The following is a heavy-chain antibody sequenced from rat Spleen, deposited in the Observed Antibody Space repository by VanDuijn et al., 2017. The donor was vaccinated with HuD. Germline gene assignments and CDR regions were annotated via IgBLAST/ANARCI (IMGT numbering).Heavy chain of an antibody. D-gene: IGHD4-3*01. CDR2: IRSGGGT. J-gene: IGHJ3*01. CDR1: GFSLTNYG. CDR3: VRSEGIIRGQFAY. V-gene: IGHV2-16*01. Sequence: QVQLKESGPGLVQPSQTLSLTCTVSGFSLTNYGVTCVRQPPGKGLEWIGTIRSGGGTDYNSTLKSRLSISRDTSKSQVLLKMNSLQTEDTAMYFCVRSEGIIRGQFAYWGQGTLVTVSS.